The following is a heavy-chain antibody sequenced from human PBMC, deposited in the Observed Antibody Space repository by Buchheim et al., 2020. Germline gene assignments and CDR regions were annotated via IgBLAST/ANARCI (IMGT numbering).Heavy chain of an antibody. CDR2: ISSSGSTI. CDR3: ASPYVVDTAMVYYYYYGMDV. V-gene: IGHV3-11*01. Sequence: QVQLVESGGGLVKPGGSLRLSCAASGFTFSDYYMSWIRQAPGKGLEWVSYISSSGSTIYSADSVKGRFTISRDNAKNSLYLQMNSLRAEDTAVYYCASPYVVDTAMVYYYYYGMDVWGQGTT. J-gene: IGHJ6*02. D-gene: IGHD5-18*01. CDR1: GFTFSDYY.